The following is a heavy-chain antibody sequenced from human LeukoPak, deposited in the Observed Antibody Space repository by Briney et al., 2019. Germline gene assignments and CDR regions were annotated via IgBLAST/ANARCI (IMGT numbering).Heavy chain of an antibody. Sequence: GGSLRLSCAASGFTFSSYAVSWVRQAPGKGLEWVSAISVGGGTTYYADSVKGRFTISRDNSKNTLYLQMNSLRAEDTAVYYCAKAPMTTVTYDYWGQGTLVTVSS. CDR1: GFTFSSYA. D-gene: IGHD4-17*01. J-gene: IGHJ4*02. CDR2: ISVGGGTT. CDR3: AKAPMTTVTYDY. V-gene: IGHV3-23*01.